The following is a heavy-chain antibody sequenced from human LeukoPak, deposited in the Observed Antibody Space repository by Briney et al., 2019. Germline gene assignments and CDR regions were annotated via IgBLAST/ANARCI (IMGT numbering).Heavy chain of an antibody. V-gene: IGHV3-74*01. CDR2: INSDASST. CDR3: ARIGVGGTTRGLYYFDY. D-gene: IGHD1-26*01. Sequence: PGGSLRLSCAASRFTFSSYWMHWVRQAPGKGLVWVSCINSDASSTTYADSVKGRFTISRDNAKNTLYLQMNSLRAEDTAVYYCARIGVGGTTRGLYYFDYWGQGTLVTVSS. CDR1: RFTFSSYW. J-gene: IGHJ4*02.